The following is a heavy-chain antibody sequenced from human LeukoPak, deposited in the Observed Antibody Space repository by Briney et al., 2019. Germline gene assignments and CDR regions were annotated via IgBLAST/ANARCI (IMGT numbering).Heavy chain of an antibody. CDR1: GYSVTTLAN. V-gene: IGHV4-38-2*02. CDR2: IYHGGST. J-gene: IGHJ5*02. CDR3: ARAHYYGSGRVGWFDP. Sequence: TSETLSLTCTVSGYSVTTLANWGWIRQSPGKGLEWVASIYHGGSTYYNPSLWGRVTISVDRSKNQFSLKLSSVTAADTAVYYCARAHYYGSGRVGWFDPWGQGTLVTVSS. D-gene: IGHD3-10*01.